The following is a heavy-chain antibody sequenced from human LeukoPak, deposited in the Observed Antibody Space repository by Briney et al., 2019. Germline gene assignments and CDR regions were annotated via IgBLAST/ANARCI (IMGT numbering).Heavy chain of an antibody. V-gene: IGHV1-24*01. CDR1: GFGLSVLS. CDR3: STDSGRSYFYFDF. J-gene: IGHJ4*02. D-gene: IGHD3-10*01. Sequence: ASVKVSCKISGFGLSVLSIHWMRQAPGKGLEWVGGIGPETGEPIFAQKFRGRVTITEDTFTDTGYLELRGLTSEDTAVYYCSTDSGRSYFYFDFWGQGTLVTVSS. CDR2: IGPETGEP.